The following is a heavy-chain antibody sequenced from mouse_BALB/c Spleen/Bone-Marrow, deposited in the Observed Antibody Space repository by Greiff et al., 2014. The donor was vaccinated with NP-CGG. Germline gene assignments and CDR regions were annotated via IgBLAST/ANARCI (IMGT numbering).Heavy chain of an antibody. CDR2: IWAGGST. V-gene: IGHV2-9*02. D-gene: IGHD1-1*01. CDR1: GFSLTNYG. Sequence: QVQLQQSGPGLVAPSQSLSITCTVSGFSLTNYGVHWVRQPPGKGLEWLGLIWAGGSTNYNSALMSRLSISKDNSKSQVFLKMNSLQTDDTAMYYCARKDYGSRGGYFDVWSAGTTVTVSS. CDR3: ARKDYGSRGGYFDV. J-gene: IGHJ1*01.